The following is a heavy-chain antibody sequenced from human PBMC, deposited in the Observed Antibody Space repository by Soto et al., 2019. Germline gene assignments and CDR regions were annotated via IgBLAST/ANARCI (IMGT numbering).Heavy chain of an antibody. D-gene: IGHD6-6*01. CDR2: INPNSGGT. V-gene: IGHV1-2*02. J-gene: IGHJ4*02. Sequence: VRVSCKASGYTFTGYFIHWVRQAPGQGLEWMGWINPNSGGTNYPQTFQGRVTMTRDTSISTAYMELNRLRSDDTAVYYCARIHTYSVSSPLDYWGQGTLVTVSS. CDR3: ARIHTYSVSSPLDY. CDR1: GYTFTGYF.